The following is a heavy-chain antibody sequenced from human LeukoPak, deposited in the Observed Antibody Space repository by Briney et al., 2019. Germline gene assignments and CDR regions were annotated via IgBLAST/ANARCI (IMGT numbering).Heavy chain of an antibody. CDR2: IYDRGST. Sequence: SEALSLTCTVTGASISSHYWCWIRQTPGTGLEWIGDIYDRGSTTYNPSLKSRVSISVDTSRNQFSLNLRSVTAADTAVYYCAKIEVGRFDPWGQGTLVTVSS. CDR1: GASISSHY. CDR3: AKIEVGRFDP. V-gene: IGHV4-59*11. D-gene: IGHD1-26*01. J-gene: IGHJ5*02.